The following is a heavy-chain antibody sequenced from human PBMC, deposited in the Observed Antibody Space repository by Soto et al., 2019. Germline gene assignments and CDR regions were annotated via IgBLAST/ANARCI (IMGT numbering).Heavy chain of an antibody. CDR3: ARAAITMVRGVIDYYYYGMDV. Sequence: QVQLVQSGAEVKKPGSSVKVSCKASGGTFSSYAISWVRQAPGQGLEWMGGIIPIFGTANYAQKFQGRVTITADESTSTAYMELSSLRSEDTAVYYCARAAITMVRGVIDYYYYGMDVWGQGTTVTVSS. CDR2: IIPIFGTA. D-gene: IGHD3-10*01. J-gene: IGHJ6*02. V-gene: IGHV1-69*01. CDR1: GGTFSSYA.